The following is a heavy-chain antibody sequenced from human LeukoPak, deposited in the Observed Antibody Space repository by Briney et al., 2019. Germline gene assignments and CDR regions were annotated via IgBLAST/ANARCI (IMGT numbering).Heavy chain of an antibody. CDR2: INHSGST. Sequence: EPSETLSFTCAVYGGSFSGYYWSWIRQPPGKGLEWIGEINHSGSTNYNPSLKSRVTISVDTSKNQFSLKLSSVTAADTAVYYCARGSVYDFWSGYYGGGYYFDYWGQGTLVTVSS. CDR3: ARGSVYDFWSGYYGGGYYFDY. D-gene: IGHD3-3*01. V-gene: IGHV4-34*01. CDR1: GGSFSGYY. J-gene: IGHJ4*02.